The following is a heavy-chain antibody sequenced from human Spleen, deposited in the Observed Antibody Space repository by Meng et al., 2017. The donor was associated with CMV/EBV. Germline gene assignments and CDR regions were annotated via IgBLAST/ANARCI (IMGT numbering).Heavy chain of an antibody. Sequence: SETLSLTCSVSGGSVGSGSYYWSWIRQPPGKGLEWIGEINHSGSTNYNPSLKSRVTISVDTSKNQFSLKLSSVTAADTAVYYCASLSSSWSRGFHYFDYWGQGTLVTVSS. V-gene: IGHV4-61*01. CDR2: INHSGST. CDR1: GGSVGSGSYY. D-gene: IGHD6-13*01. CDR3: ASLSSSWSRGFHYFDY. J-gene: IGHJ4*02.